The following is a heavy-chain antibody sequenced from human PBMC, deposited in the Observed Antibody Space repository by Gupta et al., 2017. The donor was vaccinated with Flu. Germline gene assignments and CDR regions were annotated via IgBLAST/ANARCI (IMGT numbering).Heavy chain of an antibody. V-gene: IGHV4-59*01. Sequence: GLEWIGNVYDTGSTNYNPSLKSRVTISLDKSKSQFSLKLSSVAPADTAIYYCARDKVRFLLWGQGTLVTVSS. D-gene: IGHD3-3*01. CDR3: ARDKVRFLL. CDR2: VYDTGST. J-gene: IGHJ4*02.